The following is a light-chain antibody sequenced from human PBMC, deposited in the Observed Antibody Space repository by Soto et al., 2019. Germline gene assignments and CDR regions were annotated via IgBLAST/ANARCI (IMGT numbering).Light chain of an antibody. V-gene: IGLV2-14*03. CDR1: SSDVGGCNY. CDR3: NSFRVNRLYV. CDR2: EVT. Sequence: QSVLTQPASVSGSPGQSTTISCTGTSSDVGGCNYVSWYQQHPGKAPKLIIYEVTHRPAGISDRFSASKSGNTASLTISGLQAEDEGDYYCNSFRVNRLYVFGTGTKVTVL. J-gene: IGLJ1*01.